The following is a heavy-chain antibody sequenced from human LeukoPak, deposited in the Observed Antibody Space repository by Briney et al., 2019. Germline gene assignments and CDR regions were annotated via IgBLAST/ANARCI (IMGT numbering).Heavy chain of an antibody. CDR1: GYTFTSYD. Sequence: GASVKVSCKASGYTFTSYDINWVRQATGQGLEWMGWMNPNSGNTGYAQKFQGRVTMTRNTSISTAYMELSSLRSEDTAVYYCARGPHRVSGCYWSPEYFQHWGQGTLVTVSS. J-gene: IGHJ1*01. D-gene: IGHD6-19*01. CDR3: ARGPHRVSGCYWSPEYFQH. V-gene: IGHV1-8*01. CDR2: MNPNSGNT.